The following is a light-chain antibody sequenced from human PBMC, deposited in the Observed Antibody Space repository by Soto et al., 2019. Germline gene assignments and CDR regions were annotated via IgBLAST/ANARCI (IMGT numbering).Light chain of an antibody. V-gene: IGKV3-11*01. J-gene: IGKJ1*01. CDR2: DAS. CDR1: QSVSSQ. Sequence: EIVLTQSPATLSLSPGERATLSCRASQSVSSQLAWYQHKPGQAPRLLIYDASNRATGIPDRFSGSGSGTDFTLTISSLEPEDFALYYCAQRVLPLTVGQGTKVDIK. CDR3: AQRVLPLT.